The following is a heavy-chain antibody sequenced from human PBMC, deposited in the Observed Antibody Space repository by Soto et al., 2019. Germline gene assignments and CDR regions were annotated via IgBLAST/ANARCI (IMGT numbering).Heavy chain of an antibody. CDR2: INHSGST. V-gene: IGHV4-34*01. J-gene: IGHJ6*02. CDR3: ARGIEPFSGMDV. D-gene: IGHD3-3*02. CDR1: GGSSSGYY. Sequence: PSETLSLTCAVYGGSSSGYYWSWIRQPPGKGLEWIGEINHSGSTNYNPSLKSRVTISVDTSKNQFSLKLSSVTAADTAVYYCARGIEPFSGMDVWGQGTTVTV.